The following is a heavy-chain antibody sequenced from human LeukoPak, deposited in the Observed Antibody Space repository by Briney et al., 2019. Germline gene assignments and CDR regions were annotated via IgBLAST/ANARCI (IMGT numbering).Heavy chain of an antibody. V-gene: IGHV1-2*04. CDR3: ARANALYCSSTTCLFDY. CDR2: INPNSGGT. J-gene: IGHJ4*02. Sequence: ASVKVSCKASGYTFTGYYMHWVRQAPGQGLEWMRWINPNSGGTYSAQKFQGWVTMTRDTSISTAYMELSRLTSDDTAVYYCARANALYCSSTTCLFDYWGQGTLVTVSS. D-gene: IGHD2-2*01. CDR1: GYTFTGYY.